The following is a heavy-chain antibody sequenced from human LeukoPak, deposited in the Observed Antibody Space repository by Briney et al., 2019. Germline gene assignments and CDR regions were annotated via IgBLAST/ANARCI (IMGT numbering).Heavy chain of an antibody. Sequence: PGGPLRLSCTASGFNFSDYDMDWVRQAPAKRLEWVAVIWDDGSNKHYADSVKGRFTISRDNSKNTLYLQMNSLRAEDRAMYYCAKERGGQDWYFDLWGRGALVTVSS. CDR2: IWDDGSNK. J-gene: IGHJ2*01. CDR3: AKERGGQDWYFDL. V-gene: IGHV3-33*03. CDR1: GFNFSDYD. D-gene: IGHD3-10*01.